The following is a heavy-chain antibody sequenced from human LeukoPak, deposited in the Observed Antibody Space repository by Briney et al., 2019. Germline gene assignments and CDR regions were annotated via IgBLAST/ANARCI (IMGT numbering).Heavy chain of an antibody. CDR3: AKDMSYGSGSRFDY. D-gene: IGHD3-10*01. J-gene: IGHJ4*02. V-gene: IGHV3-20*04. Sequence: GGSLRLSCAASGFTFDDFGMSWVRQAPGKGLEWVSRINSDGSSTGYADSVKGRFTISRDNAKNSLYLQMNSLRAEDTALYYCAKDMSYGSGSRFDYWGQGTLVTVSS. CDR1: GFTFDDFG. CDR2: INSDGSST.